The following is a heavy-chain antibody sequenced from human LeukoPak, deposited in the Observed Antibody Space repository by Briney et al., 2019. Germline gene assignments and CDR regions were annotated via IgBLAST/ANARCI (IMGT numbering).Heavy chain of an antibody. CDR3: ARARNSAALGIVDY. Sequence: SETLSLTCTVSGDSISSSNCYWGWIRQPPGKGLEWIGEINHSGSTNYNPSLKSRVTISVDTSKNQFSLKLSSVTAADTAVYYCARARNSAALGIVDYWGQGTLVTVSS. V-gene: IGHV4-39*07. CDR1: GDSISSSNCY. J-gene: IGHJ4*02. D-gene: IGHD7-27*01. CDR2: INHSGST.